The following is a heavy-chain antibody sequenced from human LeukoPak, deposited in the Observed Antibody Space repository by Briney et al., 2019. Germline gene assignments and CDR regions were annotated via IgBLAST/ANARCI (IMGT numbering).Heavy chain of an antibody. Sequence: PSETLSLTCTVSGGSISSYYWSWIRQPPGKGPEWIGYIYYSGSTNYNPSLKSRVTISVDTSKNQFSLKLSSVTAADTAVYYCARLGPWSGPISYYFDYWGQGTLVTVSS. CDR2: IYYSGST. V-gene: IGHV4-59*08. CDR3: ARLGPWSGPISYYFDY. D-gene: IGHD3-3*01. J-gene: IGHJ4*02. CDR1: GGSISSYY.